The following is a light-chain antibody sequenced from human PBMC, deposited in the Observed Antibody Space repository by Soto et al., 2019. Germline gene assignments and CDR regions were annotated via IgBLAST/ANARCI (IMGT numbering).Light chain of an antibody. V-gene: IGKV3-11*01. CDR2: DAS. Sequence: IVLTQSTVSLSLSPGERATLSCRASESIGRSLAWYQQRPGQAPRLLIYDASNRATGIPARFSGSGSGTDFTLTSSRLEPEDFAVYYCLQRSDWRTFGRGTKVEIK. J-gene: IGKJ1*01. CDR1: ESIGRS. CDR3: LQRSDWRT.